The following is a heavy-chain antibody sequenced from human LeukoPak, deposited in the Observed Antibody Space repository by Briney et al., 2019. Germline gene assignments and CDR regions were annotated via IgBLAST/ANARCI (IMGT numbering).Heavy chain of an antibody. CDR3: ARGVYYYDSSGYFGIYY. V-gene: IGHV1-8*01. CDR1: GYTFTSYD. CDR2: MSPNSGDT. J-gene: IGHJ4*02. Sequence: ASVKVSCKASGYTFTSYDFNWVRQATGQRPEWMGWMSPNSGDTGYAQKFQDRVTMTRNTSISTAYMELSSLRSDDTAVYYCARGVYYYDSSGYFGIYYWGQGTLVTVSS. D-gene: IGHD3-22*01.